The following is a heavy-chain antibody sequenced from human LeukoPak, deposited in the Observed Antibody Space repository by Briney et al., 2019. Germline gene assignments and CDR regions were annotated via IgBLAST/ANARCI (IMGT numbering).Heavy chain of an antibody. V-gene: IGHV4-4*07. Sequence: SETLSLTCTVSGGSISSYYWSWIRQPAGKGLEWIGRFYSGGSADYNPSLKSGVTMSVDTSNNQFSLKLSSVTAADTAVYYCARVYSGYDLPGSLANYYFDYWGQGTLVTVSS. CDR1: GGSISSYY. D-gene: IGHD5-12*01. J-gene: IGHJ4*02. CDR3: ARVYSGYDLPGSLANYYFDY. CDR2: FYSGGSA.